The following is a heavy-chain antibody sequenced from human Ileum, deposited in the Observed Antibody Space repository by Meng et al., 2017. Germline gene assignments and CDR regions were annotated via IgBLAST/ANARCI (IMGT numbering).Heavy chain of an antibody. V-gene: IGHV1-46*01. CDR1: GYTFTNYY. CDR2: INPSGVST. D-gene: IGHD3/OR15-3a*01. J-gene: IGHJ4*02. Sequence: VQLVQSGAEVKKPGASVKVSCKASGYTFTNYYMHWVRQAPGQGLEWMGIINPSGVSTTFAQKFQGRVTLTRDTSTSTVYMELSNLRSEDTAVYYCAAPGVAPPGLTGDYWGQGTLVTVSS. CDR3: AAPGVAPPGLTGDY.